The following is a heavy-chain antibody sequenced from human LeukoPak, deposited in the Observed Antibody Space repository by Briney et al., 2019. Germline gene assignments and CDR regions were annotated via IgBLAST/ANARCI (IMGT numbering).Heavy chain of an antibody. J-gene: IGHJ6*02. CDR3: ARGPPRRSYYDILTGFNGYGMDV. D-gene: IGHD3-9*01. Sequence: SETLSLICTVSGGSLSSSSCYWGWIRQPPGKGLEWIGSIYYRGSTYYNPSLKSRVTISVDTSKNQFSLKLSSVTAADTAVYYCARGPPRRSYYDILTGFNGYGMDVWGQGTTVTVSS. V-gene: IGHV4-39*07. CDR1: GGSLSSSSCY. CDR2: IYYRGST.